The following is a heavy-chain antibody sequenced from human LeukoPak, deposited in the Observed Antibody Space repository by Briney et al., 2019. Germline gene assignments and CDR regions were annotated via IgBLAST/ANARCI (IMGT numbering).Heavy chain of an antibody. CDR3: ARARGGLPPDDFDN. D-gene: IGHD1-14*01. J-gene: IGHJ4*02. CDR1: GFTFSSWT. CDR2: IGSSSKYI. Sequence: GGSLRLRCVGSGFTFSSWTMSWVRQAPGKGLEWVSSIGSSSKYIYYADSVKGRFTISRDNAQESLYLQMDGLRVEDTAMYFCARARGGLPPDDFDNWGQGTPVSVSS. V-gene: IGHV3-21*01.